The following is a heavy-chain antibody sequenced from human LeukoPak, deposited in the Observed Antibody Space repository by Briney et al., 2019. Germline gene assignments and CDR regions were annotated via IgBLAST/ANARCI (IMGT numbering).Heavy chain of an antibody. CDR2: ISYDGSNK. D-gene: IGHD3-9*01. V-gene: IGHV3-30*18. CDR1: GFTFSSYG. Sequence: GGSLRLSCAASGFTFSSYGMHWVRQAPGKGLEWVAVISYDGSNKYYADSVKGRFTISRDNSKNTLYLQMNSLRAEDTAVYYCAKDLVLRYSDWAFDYWGQGTLVTVSS. CDR3: AKDLVLRYSDWAFDY. J-gene: IGHJ4*02.